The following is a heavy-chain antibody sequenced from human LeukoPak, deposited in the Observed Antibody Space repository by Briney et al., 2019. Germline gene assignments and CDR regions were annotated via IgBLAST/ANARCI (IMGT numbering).Heavy chain of an antibody. Sequence: GESLKISCKGSGYSFTSYWIGWVRQMPGKGLEWMGIIYPGDSDTRYSPSFQGQVTISADKSISTAYLQWSSLKASDTAMYYCAKQEGKAAAGNNLDYWGQGTLVTVSS. D-gene: IGHD6-13*01. CDR1: GYSFTSYW. J-gene: IGHJ4*02. V-gene: IGHV5-51*01. CDR3: AKQEGKAAAGNNLDY. CDR2: IYPGDSDT.